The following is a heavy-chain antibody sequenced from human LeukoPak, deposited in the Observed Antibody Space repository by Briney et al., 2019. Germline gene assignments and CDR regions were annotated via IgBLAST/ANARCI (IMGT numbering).Heavy chain of an antibody. Sequence: PSETLSLTCTVSGVSITSYYWNWIRQPPGKGLEWIGSIYYSGSTYYSPSLKSRITISVDTSKNHFSLKLSSVTAADTAVYYCARHPLRGSGTYYRDYYYYMDVWGKGTTVTVSS. CDR1: GVSITSYY. CDR3: ARHPLRGSGTYYRDYYYYMDV. D-gene: IGHD3-10*01. V-gene: IGHV4-39*01. J-gene: IGHJ6*03. CDR2: IYYSGST.